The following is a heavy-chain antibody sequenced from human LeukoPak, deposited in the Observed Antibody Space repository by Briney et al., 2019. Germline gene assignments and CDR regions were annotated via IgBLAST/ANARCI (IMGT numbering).Heavy chain of an antibody. CDR2: ITSRSSYI. D-gene: IGHD5/OR15-5a*01. CDR3: ARGGEFSVYEI. J-gene: IGHJ4*02. CDR1: GFTFSSHR. Sequence: PGGSLRLSCAASGFTFSSHRMNWVRPAPGKGLGWVASITSRSSYIYYTDSVKGRFTISRDNAKNSLYLQMNSLRAEDTAVYYCARGGEFSVYEIWGQGTLVTVSS. V-gene: IGHV3-21*01.